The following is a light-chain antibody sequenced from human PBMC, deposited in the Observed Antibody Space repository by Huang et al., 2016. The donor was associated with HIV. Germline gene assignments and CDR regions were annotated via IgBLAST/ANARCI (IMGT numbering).Light chain of an antibody. CDR1: QTIGNW. Sequence: DNQMTQSPSTLSASIGDRVTITCWASQTIGNWLAWYQQKPGKAPKFLIYRASNLESGVPSRFSVSGSGTEFTLTISNLEPDDFATYYCQQYNTYSPTFGQGTKLEIK. CDR3: QQYNTYSPT. V-gene: IGKV1-5*03. J-gene: IGKJ2*01. CDR2: RAS.